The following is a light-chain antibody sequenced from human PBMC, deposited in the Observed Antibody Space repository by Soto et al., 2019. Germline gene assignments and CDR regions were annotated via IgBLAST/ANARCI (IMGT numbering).Light chain of an antibody. J-gene: IGKJ1*01. Sequence: EIAVTQSPATLSVSPGERATLSCRAIQSVNTNFAWYQQKPGQAPRLLIYGASTRATGIPARFSGSGSGTEFTLDISSLQSEDFAVYYGQQYNNWPSWTFGQGTKVEIK. CDR1: QSVNTN. CDR2: GAS. CDR3: QQYNNWPSWT. V-gene: IGKV3-15*01.